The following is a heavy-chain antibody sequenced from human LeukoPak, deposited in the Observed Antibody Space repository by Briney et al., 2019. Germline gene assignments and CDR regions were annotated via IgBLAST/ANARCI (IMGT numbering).Heavy chain of an antibody. CDR3: ARNYGSGSYYKRGMDV. Sequence: SVKVSCKASGGTFSSYAISWVRQAPGQGLEWMGRIIPILGIANYAQKFQGRVTITADKSTSTAYMELSSLRSEDTAVYYCARNYGSGSYYKRGMDVWGQGTTVTVSS. J-gene: IGHJ6*02. V-gene: IGHV1-69*04. CDR1: GGTFSSYA. CDR2: IIPILGIA. D-gene: IGHD3-10*01.